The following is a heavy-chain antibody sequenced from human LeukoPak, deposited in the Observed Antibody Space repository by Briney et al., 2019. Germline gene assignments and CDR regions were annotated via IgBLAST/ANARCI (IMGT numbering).Heavy chain of an antibody. CDR1: GGSFSGYY. D-gene: IGHD2-15*01. Sequence: SETLSLTCTVYGGSFSGYYWTWIRQPPGKGLEWIGEINQSGSTNYNPSLKSRVTISVDTSKNQFSLKLSSVTAADTAVYYCARGKLGYCSGGSCYPYYYYYYMDVWGKGTTVTVSS. CDR2: INQSGST. J-gene: IGHJ6*03. CDR3: ARGKLGYCSGGSCYPYYYYYYMDV. V-gene: IGHV4-34*01.